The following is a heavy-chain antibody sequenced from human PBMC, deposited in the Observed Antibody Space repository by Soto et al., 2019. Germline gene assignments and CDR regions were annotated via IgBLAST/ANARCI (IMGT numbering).Heavy chain of an antibody. CDR2: IYYTGRT. V-gene: IGHV4-39*01. CDR3: ATHRRYSSGWYYYGMDV. D-gene: IGHD6-25*01. J-gene: IGHJ6*02. Sequence: QLRLQGSGPGLVKPSETLSLTCTVSGGSISTTTYYWGWVRQPPGKGLEWIGNIYYTGRTYYNPSLKSRVTISVDTSNNQFSLRLNSVTAADTAVYYCATHRRYSSGWYYYGMDVWGQGTTVTVSS. CDR1: GGSISTTTYY.